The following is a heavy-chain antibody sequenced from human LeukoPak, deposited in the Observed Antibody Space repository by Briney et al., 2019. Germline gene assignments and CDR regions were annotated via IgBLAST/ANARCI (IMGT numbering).Heavy chain of an antibody. Sequence: PGGSLRLSCAASGFTFSSCSMNWVRQAPGKGLEWVSSISSSSSYIYYADSVKGRFTISRDNAKNSLYLQMNSLRAEDTAVYYCARGPIVVVPAGDNWFDPWGQGTLVTVSS. D-gene: IGHD2-2*01. V-gene: IGHV3-21*01. CDR1: GFTFSSCS. J-gene: IGHJ5*02. CDR3: ARGPIVVVPAGDNWFDP. CDR2: ISSSSSYI.